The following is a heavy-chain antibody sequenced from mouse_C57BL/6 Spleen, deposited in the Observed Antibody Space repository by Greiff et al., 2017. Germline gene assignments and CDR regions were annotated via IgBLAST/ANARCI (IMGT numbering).Heavy chain of an antibody. CDR3: AREDSSGPAWFAY. D-gene: IGHD3-2*02. Sequence: EVQLVESGGGLVKPGGSLKLSCAASGFTFSSYAMSWVRQTPEKRLEWVATISDGGSYTYYPDNVKGRFTISRDNAKNNLYLQMSHLKSEDTAMXYCAREDSSGPAWFAYWGQGTLVTVSA. CDR2: ISDGGSYT. V-gene: IGHV5-4*01. CDR1: GFTFSSYA. J-gene: IGHJ3*01.